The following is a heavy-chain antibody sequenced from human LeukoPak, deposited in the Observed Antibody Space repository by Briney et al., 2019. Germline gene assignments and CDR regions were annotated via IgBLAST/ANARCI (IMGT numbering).Heavy chain of an antibody. Sequence: GESLKFSCKGSGYSSSDYWIGWVRQGPRKGLEWMGTIYPADSDTRNSPSFQGQVTISVDKSITTAYLQWSRLKASDTGMYYCAILSLRERTDAFDIWGQGTMVTVSS. CDR2: IYPADSDT. J-gene: IGHJ3*02. V-gene: IGHV5-51*01. CDR1: GYSSSDYW. D-gene: IGHD1-1*01. CDR3: AILSLRERTDAFDI.